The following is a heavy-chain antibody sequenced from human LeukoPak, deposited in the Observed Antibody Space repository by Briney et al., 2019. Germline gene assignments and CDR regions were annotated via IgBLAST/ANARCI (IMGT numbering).Heavy chain of an antibody. CDR3: ASFYCSGGSCYQYYSYYYMDV. CDR2: IHTSGST. CDR1: GGSISSYY. Sequence: SETLSLTCTVSGGSISSYYWSWIRQPAGKGLEWVGRIHTSGSTNYSPSLKSRVTMSVDTSKNQFSLKLNSVTAADTAVYYCASFYCSGGSCYQYYSYYYMDVWGKGTTVTISS. D-gene: IGHD2-15*01. J-gene: IGHJ6*03. V-gene: IGHV4-4*07.